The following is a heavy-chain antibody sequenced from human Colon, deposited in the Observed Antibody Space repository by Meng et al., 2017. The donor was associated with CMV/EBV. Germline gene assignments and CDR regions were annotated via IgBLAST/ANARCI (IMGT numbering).Heavy chain of an antibody. Sequence: QVPLVQSGFEVKRPGASVKVPCKASGYSFTGYYLHWLRQAPGQRLEWLGRINTDDGDTKYAPKFRGRATMTRDTSITTAYMELDGLTSDDTATYYCARDRASLYYQFDSWGQGTLVTVSS. D-gene: IGHD5/OR15-5a*01. J-gene: IGHJ4*02. CDR3: ARDRASLYYQFDS. CDR1: GYSFTGYY. V-gene: IGHV1-2*06. CDR2: INTDDGDT.